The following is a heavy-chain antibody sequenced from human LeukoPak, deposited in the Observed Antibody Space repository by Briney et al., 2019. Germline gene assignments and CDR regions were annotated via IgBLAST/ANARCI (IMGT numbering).Heavy chain of an antibody. J-gene: IGHJ3*02. CDR2: ISADNGHT. D-gene: IGHD3-3*01. Sequence: GASVKVSCKASGYTFISYGISWVRQAPGQGLEWMGWISADNGHTNYAQKFQDRVTMTTDTSTSTVYMELRSLRSDDTAVYYCATRGHPGVYYDFWSGYQVTDAFDIWGQGTMVTVSS. CDR1: GYTFISYG. CDR3: ATRGHPGVYYDFWSGYQVTDAFDI. V-gene: IGHV1-18*01.